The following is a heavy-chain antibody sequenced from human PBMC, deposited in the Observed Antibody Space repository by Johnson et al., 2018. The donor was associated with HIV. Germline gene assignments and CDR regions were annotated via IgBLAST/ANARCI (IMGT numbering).Heavy chain of an antibody. V-gene: IGHV3-30*18. Sequence: QVQLVESGGGLVLPGGSLRLSCAASGFTFSSYSMNWVRQAPGKGLEWVAVIPYDGYNKYYADSVKGRFTISRDNSKNTLYLQMNSLRAEDTAVYYCAKERVTWSSRGDAFDIWGQGTMVTVSS. CDR3: AKERVTWSSRGDAFDI. CDR2: IPYDGYNK. J-gene: IGHJ3*02. CDR1: GFTFSSYS. D-gene: IGHD5-18*01.